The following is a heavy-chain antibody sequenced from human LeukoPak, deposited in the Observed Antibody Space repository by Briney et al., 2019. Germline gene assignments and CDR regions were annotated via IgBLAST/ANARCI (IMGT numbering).Heavy chain of an antibody. Sequence: GASVKVSCKASGYTFTTYDINWVRQATGQGLEWMGWMNPDSGNSGYAQDFQGRVTMTRNTSISTAYMELSSLRSEDTAVYYCARGPPPTHYYYHYMDVWGKGATVTVSS. CDR3: ARGPPPTHYYYHYMDV. CDR2: MNPDSGNS. CDR1: GYTFTTYD. J-gene: IGHJ6*03. V-gene: IGHV1-8*01.